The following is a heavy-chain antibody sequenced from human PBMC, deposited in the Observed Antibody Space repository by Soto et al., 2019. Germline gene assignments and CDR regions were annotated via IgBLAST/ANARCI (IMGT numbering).Heavy chain of an antibody. Sequence: ASVKVSCKASGYTFTGYYMHWVRQAPGQGLEWMGWINPNSGGTNYAQKFQGWVTMTTDTSTSTAYMELRSLRSDDTAVYYCARLGPGGYCSSTSCLPGDHWGQGTLVTVSS. D-gene: IGHD2-2*01. V-gene: IGHV1-2*04. CDR3: ARLGPGGYCSSTSCLPGDH. CDR2: INPNSGGT. CDR1: GYTFTGYY. J-gene: IGHJ4*02.